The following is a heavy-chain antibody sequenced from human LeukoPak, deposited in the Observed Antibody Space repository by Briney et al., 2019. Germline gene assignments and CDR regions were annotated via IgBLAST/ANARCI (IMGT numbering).Heavy chain of an antibody. V-gene: IGHV3-48*01. Sequence: GRSLRLSCAASGFTFSSYSMNWVRQAPGKGLEWVSYISSSSSTIYYADSVKGRFTISRDNAKNSLYLQTNSLRAEDTAVYYCARDHRGIAVAGTGIYYYYGMDVWGQGTTVTVSS. J-gene: IGHJ6*02. CDR2: ISSSSSTI. CDR1: GFTFSSYS. D-gene: IGHD6-19*01. CDR3: ARDHRGIAVAGTGIYYYYGMDV.